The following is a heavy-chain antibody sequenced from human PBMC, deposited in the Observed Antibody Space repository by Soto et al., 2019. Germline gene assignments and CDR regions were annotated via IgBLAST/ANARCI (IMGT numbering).Heavy chain of an antibody. CDR3: ARSGNAETYYYGSGSSYGMDV. J-gene: IGHJ6*02. CDR2: MNPNSGNT. CDR1: GYTFTSYD. V-gene: IGHV1-8*01. Sequence: ASVKVSCKASGYTFTSYDIIWVRQATGQGLEWMGWMNPNSGNTGYAQKFQGRVTMTRNTSISTAYMELSSLRSEDTAVYYCARSGNAETYYYGSGSSYGMDVWGQGTTVTVS. D-gene: IGHD3-10*01.